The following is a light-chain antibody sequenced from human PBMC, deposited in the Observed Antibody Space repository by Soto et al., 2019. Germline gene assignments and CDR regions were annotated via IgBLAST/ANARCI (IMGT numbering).Light chain of an antibody. Sequence: VLTQSPATLSLSPGERATLSCRASQSIHTSLAWYQQKSGKPPRLVIYDSTLRANGVPDRFGGSRSGTEFTLTINSLEPEDFAVYYCQQRNVWPPITFRQGTRLEIK. V-gene: IGKV3-11*01. CDR1: QSIHTS. CDR3: QQRNVWPPIT. J-gene: IGKJ5*01. CDR2: DST.